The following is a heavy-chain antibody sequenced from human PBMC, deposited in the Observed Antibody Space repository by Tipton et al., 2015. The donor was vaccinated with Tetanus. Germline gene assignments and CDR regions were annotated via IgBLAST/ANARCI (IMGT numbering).Heavy chain of an antibody. J-gene: IGHJ3*02. CDR1: GYRFTDYW. V-gene: IGHV5-51*01. Sequence: QSGPEVKKPGDSLKISCKGSGYRFTDYWSGWVRQMPGQGLEWMGSISPGDSDTRYNPSFQGPVTMSADKSITTAYLQWSSLKASDPAMYYCARTPYYLDPSGPNDAFDIWGQATMVTVPA. D-gene: IGHD3-16*01. CDR2: ISPGDSDT. CDR3: ARTPYYLDPSGPNDAFDI.